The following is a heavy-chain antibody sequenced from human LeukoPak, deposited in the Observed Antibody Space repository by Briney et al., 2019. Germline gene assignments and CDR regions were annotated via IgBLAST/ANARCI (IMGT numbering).Heavy chain of an antibody. CDR3: ARFTYYYHSSGYLPFDY. V-gene: IGHV4-30-4*01. D-gene: IGHD3-22*01. CDR2: IYYSGST. Sequence: SQTLSLTCTVSGGSISSGDYYWSWIRQPPGKGLEWIGYIYYSGSTYYNPSLKSRVTISIDTSKNQFSLKLSSVTAADTAVYYCARFTYYYHSSGYLPFDYWGQGTLVIVSS. CDR1: GGSISSGDYY. J-gene: IGHJ4*02.